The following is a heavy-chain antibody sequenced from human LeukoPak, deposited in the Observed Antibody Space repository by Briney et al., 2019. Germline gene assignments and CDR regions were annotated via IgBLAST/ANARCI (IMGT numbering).Heavy chain of an antibody. D-gene: IGHD5-12*01. CDR3: AKDVYSGYGAFDI. Sequence: GGSLRLSCAASGFTFSSYGMHWVRQAPGKGLEWVAFIRYDGSNKYYADSVKGRFTISRDNAKNFLYLQMNSLRAEDTALYYCAKDVYSGYGAFDIWGQGTMVTVSS. V-gene: IGHV3-30*02. CDR1: GFTFSSYG. J-gene: IGHJ3*02. CDR2: IRYDGSNK.